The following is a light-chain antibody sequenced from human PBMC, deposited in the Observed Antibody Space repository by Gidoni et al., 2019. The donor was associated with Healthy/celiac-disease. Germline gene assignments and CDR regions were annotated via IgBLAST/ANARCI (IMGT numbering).Light chain of an antibody. CDR3: QVWDSSSDHVV. J-gene: IGLJ2*01. CDR1: NIGSKR. V-gene: IGLV3-21*03. CDR2: DDS. Sequence: SYVLTPPPSVSVAPGKTARITCGGNNIGSKRVHWYQQKPGQAPVLVVYDDSDRPSGIPERFSGSNSGDTATLTISRVEAGDEADYYCQVWDSSSDHVVFGGGTKLTVL.